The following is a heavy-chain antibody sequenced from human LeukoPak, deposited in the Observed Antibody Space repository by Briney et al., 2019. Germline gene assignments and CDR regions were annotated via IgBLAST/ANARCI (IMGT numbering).Heavy chain of an antibody. D-gene: IGHD2-15*01. CDR1: GGSISSYY. CDR3: ARAGRCSGGSCQFDY. CDR2: IYYSGST. J-gene: IGHJ4*02. V-gene: IGHV4-59*01. Sequence: PSETLSLTCTVSGGSISSYYWSWIRQPPGKGLEWIGYIYYSGSTNYNPSLKSRVTISVDTSKNQFSLKLSSVPAADTAVYYCARAGRCSGGSCQFDYWGQGTLVTVSS.